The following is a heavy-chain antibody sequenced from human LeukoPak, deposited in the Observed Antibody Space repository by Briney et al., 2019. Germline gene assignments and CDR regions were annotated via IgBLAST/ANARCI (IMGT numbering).Heavy chain of an antibody. CDR1: GYTFTSYG. Sequence: ASVKVSCKASGYTFTSYGISWVRQAPGQGLEWMGWISAYNGNTNYAQKLQGRVTMTTDTSTSTAYMELRSLRSDDTAVYYCARAPYYYGSGRRNNYFDYWGQGTLVTVSS. V-gene: IGHV1-18*01. CDR3: ARAPYYYGSGRRNNYFDY. CDR2: ISAYNGNT. D-gene: IGHD3-10*01. J-gene: IGHJ4*02.